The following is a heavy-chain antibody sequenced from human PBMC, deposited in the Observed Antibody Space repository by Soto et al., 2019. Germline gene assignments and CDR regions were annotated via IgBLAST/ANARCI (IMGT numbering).Heavy chain of an antibody. CDR3: AKDYYRFLEWHPGWRDDAFDI. V-gene: IGHV3-23*01. CDR2: ISGSGGST. Sequence: GGSLRLSCAASGFTFSSYAMSWVRQAPGKGLEWVSAISGSGGSTYYADSVKGRFTISRDNSKNTLYLQMNSLRAEDTAVYYCAKDYYRFLEWHPGWRDDAFDIWGQGTMVTVSS. J-gene: IGHJ3*02. CDR1: GFTFSSYA. D-gene: IGHD3-3*01.